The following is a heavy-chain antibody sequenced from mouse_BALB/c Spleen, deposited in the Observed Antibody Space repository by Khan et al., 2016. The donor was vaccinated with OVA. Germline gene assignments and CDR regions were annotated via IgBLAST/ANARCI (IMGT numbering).Heavy chain of an antibody. CDR1: GYSITSGYG. CDR2: ISYRGST. J-gene: IGHJ2*01. CDR3: ARTARIKY. D-gene: IGHD3-3*01. Sequence: EVQLQASGPGLVKPSQSLSLTCTVTGYSITSGYGWNWIRQFPGNKLEWMGYISYRGSTNYNPSLKSRISITRDTSKNQFFLQLNSVTTEDTATYYCARTARIKYWGQGTTLTVSS. V-gene: IGHV3-2*02.